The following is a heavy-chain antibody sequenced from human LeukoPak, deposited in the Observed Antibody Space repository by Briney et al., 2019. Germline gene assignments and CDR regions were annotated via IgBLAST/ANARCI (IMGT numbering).Heavy chain of an antibody. CDR2: ISGGGDSK. CDR1: GFTFSSYA. V-gene: IGHV3-23*01. D-gene: IGHD3-22*01. CDR3: AKDVHRSFLDNSGYFDY. J-gene: IGHJ4*02. Sequence: GGSLRLSCAASGFTFSSYAMSWVRQAPGKGLEWVSAISGGGDSKYYADSVKGRFTTSRDNSENTLYLQMNSLRADDTAVYYCAKDVHRSFLDNSGYFDYWGQGTLVTVSS.